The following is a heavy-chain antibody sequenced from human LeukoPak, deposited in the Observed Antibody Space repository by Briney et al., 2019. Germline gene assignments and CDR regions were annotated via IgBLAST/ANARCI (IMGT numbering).Heavy chain of an antibody. CDR1: GGTFSSYA. CDR2: IIPIFGTA. Sequence: SVKVSCKASGGTFSSYAISWVRQAPGQGLEWMGGIIPIFGTANYARKFQGRVTITADESTSTAYMELSSLRSEDTAVYYCARESRGVPENNWFDPWGQGTLVTVSS. J-gene: IGHJ5*02. CDR3: ARESRGVPENNWFDP. D-gene: IGHD2-2*01. V-gene: IGHV1-69*01.